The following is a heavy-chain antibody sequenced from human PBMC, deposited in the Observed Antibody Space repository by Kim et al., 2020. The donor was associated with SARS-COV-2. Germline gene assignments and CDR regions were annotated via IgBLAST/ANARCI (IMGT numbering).Heavy chain of an antibody. CDR2: SNK. Sequence: SNKYYADSVKGRFTISRDNSKNTLYLQMTSLRAEDTAVYYCARLQQSVDYWGQGTLVTVSS. V-gene: IGHV3-30-3*01. J-gene: IGHJ4*02. CDR3: ARLQQSVDY. D-gene: IGHD2-2*01.